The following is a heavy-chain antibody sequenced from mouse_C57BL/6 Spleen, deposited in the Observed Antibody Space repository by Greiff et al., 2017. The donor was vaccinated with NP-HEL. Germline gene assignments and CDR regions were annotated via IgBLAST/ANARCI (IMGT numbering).Heavy chain of an antibody. CDR3: ARLRRDYYAMDY. J-gene: IGHJ4*01. Sequence: VQLQQPGAELVMPGASVKLSCKASGYTFTSYWMHWVKQRPGQGLEWIGEIAPSDSYTNYNQKFKGKSTLTVDKSSSTAYMQLSSLTSEDSAVYYCARLRRDYYAMDYWGQGTSVTVSS. V-gene: IGHV1-69*01. CDR2: IAPSDSYT. D-gene: IGHD2-12*01. CDR1: GYTFTSYW.